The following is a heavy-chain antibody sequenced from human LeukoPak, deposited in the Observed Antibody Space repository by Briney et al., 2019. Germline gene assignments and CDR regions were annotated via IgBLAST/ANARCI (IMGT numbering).Heavy chain of an antibody. Sequence: ASVKVSCKASGYTFSSYGIAWVRQAPGQGLEWMGWISGYNGNTNYAQKLQGRVSMTTDTSTTTAYMELRSLTSGDTALYYCARSGLGTITAGPFDYWGQGTLVTVSS. V-gene: IGHV1-18*01. CDR2: ISGYNGNT. CDR3: ARSGLGTITAGPFDY. CDR1: GYTFSSYG. J-gene: IGHJ4*02. D-gene: IGHD5-12*01.